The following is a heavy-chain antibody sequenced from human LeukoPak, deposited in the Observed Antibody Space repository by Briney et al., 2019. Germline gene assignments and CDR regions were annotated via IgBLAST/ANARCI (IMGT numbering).Heavy chain of an antibody. CDR1: GGTFSSYA. Sequence: SVKVSCKASGGTFSSYAISWVRQAPGQGLEWMGGIIPIFGTANYAQKFQGRVTITADESTSTAYMELSSLRSEDTAVYYCARDRGSGEYFQHWGQGTLFTVSS. D-gene: IGHD3-10*01. CDR2: IIPIFGTA. J-gene: IGHJ1*01. V-gene: IGHV1-69*13. CDR3: ARDRGSGEYFQH.